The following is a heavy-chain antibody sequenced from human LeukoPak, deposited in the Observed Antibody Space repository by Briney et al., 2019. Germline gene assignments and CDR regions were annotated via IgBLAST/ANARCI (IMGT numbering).Heavy chain of an antibody. CDR1: GFNFHDYG. Sequence: PGGSLRLSCEASGFNFHDYGMHWVRQAPGKGLDWVAALWFDGSHEYYADSVKGRFTISRDNFKNTLFMEMNALTAADTAIYYCAKDASAFRDSYFDHWGQGTPVTVSS. D-gene: IGHD2-21*02. V-gene: IGHV3-33*06. CDR2: LWFDGSHE. J-gene: IGHJ4*02. CDR3: AKDASAFRDSYFDH.